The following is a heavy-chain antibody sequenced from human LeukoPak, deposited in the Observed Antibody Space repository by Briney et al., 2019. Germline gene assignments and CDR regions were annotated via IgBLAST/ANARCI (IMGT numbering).Heavy chain of an antibody. CDR2: LCGSGGRT. J-gene: IGHJ6*03. V-gene: IGHV3-23*01. D-gene: IGHD2-15*01. CDR1: GFTFSSYG. CDR3: AKNGDRGAYCSGGTCYPYYYYYMDV. Sequence: GGSLRLSCAASGFTFSSYGMSWVRQAPGKGLEWVSALCGSGGRTYYADSVKGRFTISRDNSKNTLYLQMNSLRAEDTAIYYCAKNGDRGAYCSGGTCYPYYYYYMDVWGKGTTVTISS.